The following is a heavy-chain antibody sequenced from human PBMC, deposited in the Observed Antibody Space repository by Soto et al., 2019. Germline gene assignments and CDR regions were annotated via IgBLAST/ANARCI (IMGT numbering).Heavy chain of an antibody. CDR1: GGSFSGYY. J-gene: IGHJ4*02. CDR2: INHSGST. Sequence: KPSETLSLTCAVYGGSFSGYYWSWIRQPPGKGLEWIGEINHSGSTNYNPSLKSRVTISVDTSKNQFSLKLSSVTAADTAVYYCARGRVTSPDYGDYVEFDYWGQGTLVTVSS. V-gene: IGHV4-34*01. CDR3: ARGRVTSPDYGDYVEFDY. D-gene: IGHD4-17*01.